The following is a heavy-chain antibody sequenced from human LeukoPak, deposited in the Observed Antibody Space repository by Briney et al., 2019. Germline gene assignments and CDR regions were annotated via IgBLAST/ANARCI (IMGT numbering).Heavy chain of an antibody. CDR3: ARQRLSRPRIYYDSSGYYDY. CDR1: GYSFTSYW. CDR2: IYPGDSDT. J-gene: IGHJ4*02. V-gene: IGHV5-51*01. Sequence: GESLKISCKGSGYSFTSYWIGWVRQMPGKGLEWMGIIYPGDSDTRYSPSFQGQVTISADKSISTAYLQWSSLKASDTAMYYCARQRLSRPRIYYDSSGYYDYWGQGTLVTVSS. D-gene: IGHD3-22*01.